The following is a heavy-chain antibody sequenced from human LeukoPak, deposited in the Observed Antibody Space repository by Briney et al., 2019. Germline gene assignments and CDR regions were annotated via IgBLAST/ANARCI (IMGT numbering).Heavy chain of an antibody. CDR3: AREGAVAGNYYYHYYMDV. V-gene: IGHV1-18*01. D-gene: IGHD6-19*01. J-gene: IGHJ6*03. CDR2: ISAYNGNT. Sequence: ASVKVSCKASGYTFTSYGISWVRQAPGQGLELVGCISAYNGNTNYAQKLHGGVTMTTDTSTSTAYMELRSLRSDDTAVYYCAREGAVAGNYYYHYYMDVWGKGTTVTVSS. CDR1: GYTFTSYG.